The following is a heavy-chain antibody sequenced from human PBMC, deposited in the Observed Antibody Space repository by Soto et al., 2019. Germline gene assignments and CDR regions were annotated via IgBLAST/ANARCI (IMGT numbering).Heavy chain of an antibody. Sequence: QVQLVESGGGVVQPGRSLRLSCAASGFTFSSYGMHWVRQAPGKGLEWVAVISYDGSNKYYADSVKGRFTISRDNSKNTLYLQMNSLRAEDTAVYYCAKEDSDSSGFYAFDIWGQGTMVTVSS. CDR2: ISYDGSNK. V-gene: IGHV3-30*18. CDR3: AKEDSDSSGFYAFDI. J-gene: IGHJ3*02. CDR1: GFTFSSYG. D-gene: IGHD3-22*01.